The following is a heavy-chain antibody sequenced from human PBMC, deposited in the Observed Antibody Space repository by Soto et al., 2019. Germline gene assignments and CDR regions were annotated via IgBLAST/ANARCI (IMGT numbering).Heavy chain of an antibody. CDR3: AKGNRYCSSPSCYEGRDWFDP. J-gene: IGHJ5*02. V-gene: IGHV3-23*01. Sequence: GGSLRLSCAASGFTFSDYAMHWVRQAPGKGLEWVSTISGSGGTTYYADSVKGRFTISRDNSKNTLYLQMNSLRAEDTAVYFCAKGNRYCSSPSCYEGRDWFDPWGQGTRVTVSS. D-gene: IGHD2-2*01. CDR1: GFTFSDYA. CDR2: ISGSGGTT.